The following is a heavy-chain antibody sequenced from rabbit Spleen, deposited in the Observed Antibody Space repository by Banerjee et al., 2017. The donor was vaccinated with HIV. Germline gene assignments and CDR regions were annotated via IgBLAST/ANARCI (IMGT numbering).Heavy chain of an antibody. Sequence: QSLEESGGDLVKPGASLTLTCTASGVSFSSSYYMCWVRQAPGKGLEWIACIDTGSSGFTYFASWAKGRFTISKTSSTTVTLQMTSLTAADTATYFCARDLVGVIGWNFAWWGQGTLVTVS. D-gene: IGHD5-1*01. CDR3: ARDLVGVIGWNFAW. J-gene: IGHJ4*01. CDR2: IDTGSSGFT. V-gene: IGHV1S40*01. CDR1: GVSFSSSYY.